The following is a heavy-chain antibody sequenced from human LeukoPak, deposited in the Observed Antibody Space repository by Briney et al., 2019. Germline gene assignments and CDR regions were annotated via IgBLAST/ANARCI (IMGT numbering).Heavy chain of an antibody. V-gene: IGHV1-2*02. D-gene: IGHD6-13*01. CDR2: VNPNSGGT. Sequence: ASVKVSCKASGYTLTGYYMHWVRQAPGQGLEWMGWVNPNSGGTNYAQKFQGRVTMTRDTSISTAYMELRSLRSDDTAVYYCARTLIAAAEYFDYWGQGTLVTVSS. J-gene: IGHJ4*02. CDR1: GYTLTGYY. CDR3: ARTLIAAAEYFDY.